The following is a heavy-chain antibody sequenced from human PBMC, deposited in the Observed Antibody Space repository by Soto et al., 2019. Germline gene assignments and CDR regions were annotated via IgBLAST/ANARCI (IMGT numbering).Heavy chain of an antibody. Sequence: SETLSLTCAVSGGSISSGGYSWSWIRQPPGKGLEWIGYIYHSGSTYYNPSLKSRVTISVDRSKNQFSLKLSSVTAADTAVYYCASVDTAMAAFDYWGQGTLVTVSS. J-gene: IGHJ4*02. CDR3: ASVDTAMAAFDY. CDR2: IYHSGST. D-gene: IGHD5-18*01. V-gene: IGHV4-30-2*01. CDR1: GGSISSGGYS.